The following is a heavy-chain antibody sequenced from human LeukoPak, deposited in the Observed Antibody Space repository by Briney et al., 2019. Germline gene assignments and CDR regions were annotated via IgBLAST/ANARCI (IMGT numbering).Heavy chain of an antibody. CDR2: IKSKTDGGTT. J-gene: IGHJ4*02. V-gene: IGHV3-15*01. CDR3: TTDKGYCSGGSCSDIDY. D-gene: IGHD2-15*01. CDR1: GFTFSNAW. Sequence: GGSLRLSCAASGFTFSNAWMSWVRQAPGKGLEWVGRIKSKTDGGTTDYAAPVKGRFTISRDDSKNTLYLQMNSLKTEDTAVYYCTTDKGYCSGGSCSDIDYWGQGTLVTVSS.